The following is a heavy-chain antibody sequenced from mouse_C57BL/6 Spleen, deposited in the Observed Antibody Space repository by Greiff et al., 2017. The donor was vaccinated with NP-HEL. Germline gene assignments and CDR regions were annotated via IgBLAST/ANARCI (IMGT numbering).Heavy chain of an antibody. D-gene: IGHD2-1*01. CDR1: GFTFSSYG. CDR2: ISSGGSYT. V-gene: IGHV5-6*01. J-gene: IGHJ2*01. CDR3: ARQGLYYGNYFFDY. Sequence: EVMLVESGGDLVKPGGSLKLSCAASGFTFSSYGMSWVRQTPDKRLEWVATISSGGSYTYYPDSVKGRFTISRDNAKNTLYLQMSSLKSEDTAMYYCARQGLYYGNYFFDYWGQGTTLTVSS.